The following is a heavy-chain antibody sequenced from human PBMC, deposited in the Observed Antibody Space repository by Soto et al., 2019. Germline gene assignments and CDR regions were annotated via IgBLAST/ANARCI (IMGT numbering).Heavy chain of an antibody. CDR1: GYTFTSKS. J-gene: IGHJ3*02. CDR3: ARDRYGGNCCDAFGI. D-gene: IGHD2-21*01. Sequence: QAQLVQSGAEVKKPGASVTISCKASGYTFTSKSLIWVRQAPGHGLEWVGWISPYNGKTEYANHVQGRVTMTRDTSASTAYMELRSLRSDDTAVYYCARDRYGGNCCDAFGIWGQGTMVIVSS. CDR2: ISPYNGKT. V-gene: IGHV1-18*01.